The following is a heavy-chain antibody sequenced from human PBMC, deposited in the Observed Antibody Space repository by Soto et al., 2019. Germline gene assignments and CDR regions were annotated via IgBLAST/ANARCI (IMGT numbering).Heavy chain of an antibody. J-gene: IGHJ4*02. Sequence: QVQLVQTGAEVKKPGASVKVSCKAAGYTFTSYAMHWVRQAPGQRPEWMGWINAGNGNTKYSQKFQGRVTITRDRTASTAYMELSSLRSEDTAVYYCARSVRLGELSLQWGQGTLVTVSS. CDR1: GYTFTSYA. CDR2: INAGNGNT. D-gene: IGHD3-16*02. CDR3: ARSVRLGELSLQ. V-gene: IGHV1-3*01.